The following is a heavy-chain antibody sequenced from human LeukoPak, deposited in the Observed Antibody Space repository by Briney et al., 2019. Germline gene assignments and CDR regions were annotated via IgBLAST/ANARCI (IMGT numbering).Heavy chain of an antibody. J-gene: IGHJ4*02. CDR1: GFTFSSYA. CDR2: ISYDGSNK. D-gene: IGHD3-22*01. V-gene: IGHV3-30-3*01. CDR3: AKVLSKGGGYYLTDY. Sequence: GRSLRLSCAASGFTFSSYAMHWVRQAPGKGLEWVAVISYDGSNKYYADSVRGRFTISRDNSKNTLYLQMNSLRPEDTAVYYCAKVLSKGGGYYLTDYWGQGTLVTVSS.